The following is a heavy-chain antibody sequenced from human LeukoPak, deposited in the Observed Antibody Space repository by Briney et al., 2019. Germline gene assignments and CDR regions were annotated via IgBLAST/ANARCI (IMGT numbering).Heavy chain of an antibody. J-gene: IGHJ5*02. CDR2: ISAGGGST. CDR3: AKDTIAAAGTRWFDP. V-gene: IGHV3-23*01. D-gene: IGHD6-13*01. CDR1: QFTFSNYG. Sequence: GGSLRLSCATSQFTFSNYGMSWVRQDPGKGLEWVSSISAGGGSTYYADSVKGRFTISRDNSKNTLYLQMNSLRAEDTAVYYCAKDTIAAAGTRWFDPWGQGTLVTVSS.